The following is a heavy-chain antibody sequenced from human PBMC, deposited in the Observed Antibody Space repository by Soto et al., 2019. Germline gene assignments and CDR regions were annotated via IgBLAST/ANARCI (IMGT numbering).Heavy chain of an antibody. CDR2: IGTAGDP. CDR1: GFTFSSYD. D-gene: IGHD2-2*01. CDR3: ARARRHCSSTSCYRGSYYYGMDV. Sequence: VGSLRLSCAASGFTFSSYDMHWVRQATGKGLEWVSAIGTAGDPYYPGSVKGRFTTSRENAKNSLYLQMNSLRAGDTAVYYCARARRHCSSTSCYRGSYYYGMDVWGQGTTVTVSS. V-gene: IGHV3-13*05. J-gene: IGHJ6*02.